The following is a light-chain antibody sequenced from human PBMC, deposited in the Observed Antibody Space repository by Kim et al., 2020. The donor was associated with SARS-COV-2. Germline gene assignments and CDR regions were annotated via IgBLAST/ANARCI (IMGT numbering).Light chain of an antibody. J-gene: IGKJ4*01. V-gene: IGKV1-39*01. CDR1: QTINSL. CDR3: QQSFSFPRT. Sequence: ASVGDRVTITCRASQTINSLLNWYQQKPGKAPKLLIYATYSSQSGVPSRFRGSGSGTDFTLTISSLQPEDFATYYCQQSFSFPRTFGGGTKVDIK. CDR2: ATY.